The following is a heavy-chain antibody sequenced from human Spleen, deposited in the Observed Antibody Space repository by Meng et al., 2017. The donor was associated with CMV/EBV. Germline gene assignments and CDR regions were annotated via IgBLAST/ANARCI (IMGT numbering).Heavy chain of an antibody. CDR2: IYSGGSST. D-gene: IGHD3-22*01. CDR3: AKLSAINYSDSRYFDY. CDR1: FTFSSYA. J-gene: IGHJ4*02. V-gene: IGHV3-23*03. Sequence: FTFSSYAMSWVRQAPGKGLEWVSVIYSGGSSTYYADSVKGRFTISRDNSKNTLYLQMNSLRAEDTALYYCAKLSAINYSDSRYFDYWGQGTLVTVSS.